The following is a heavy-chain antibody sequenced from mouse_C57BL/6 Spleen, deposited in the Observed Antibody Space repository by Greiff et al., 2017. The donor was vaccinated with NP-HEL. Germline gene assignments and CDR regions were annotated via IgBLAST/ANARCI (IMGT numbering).Heavy chain of an antibody. CDR1: GYTFTSYW. Sequence: QVQLQQPGAELVKPGASVKLSCKASGYTFTSYWMHWVKQRPGRGLEWIGRIDPNSGGTKYNEKFKSKATLTVDKPSSTAYMQLSSLTSEDSAVYYCAREGGITTVVRGYFDYWGQGTTLTVSS. CDR2: IDPNSGGT. CDR3: AREGGITTVVRGYFDY. V-gene: IGHV1-72*01. D-gene: IGHD1-1*01. J-gene: IGHJ2*01.